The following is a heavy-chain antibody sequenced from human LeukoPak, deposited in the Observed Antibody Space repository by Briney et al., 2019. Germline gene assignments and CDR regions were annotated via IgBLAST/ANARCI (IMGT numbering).Heavy chain of an antibody. CDR3: ARGVEAYCGGDCPYYYYYYMDV. CDR1: GYTFTNYY. CDR2: INPSGGST. D-gene: IGHD2-21*02. Sequence: ASVKVSCKASGYTFTNYYIHWVRQAPGQGLEWMGVINPSGGSTSYAQMFQGRVTMTRDRSTNTLYMELSSLRSEDTAVYYCARGVEAYCGGDCPYYYYYYMDVWGKGTTVTISS. J-gene: IGHJ6*03. V-gene: IGHV1-46*01.